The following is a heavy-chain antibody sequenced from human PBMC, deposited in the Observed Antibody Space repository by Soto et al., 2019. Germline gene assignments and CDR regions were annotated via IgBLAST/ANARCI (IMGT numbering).Heavy chain of an antibody. D-gene: IGHD6-13*01. Sequence: GGSLRLSCAASGFTFRNYGMHWVRQAPGKGLEWLAVIWYDGSNKYYVDSVKGRFTISRDNSKNTLYLQMNSLRAEDTAVYYCAKRSGSWRTDVSDYCGQGTLVTVSS. J-gene: IGHJ4*02. CDR1: GFTFRNYG. CDR2: IWYDGSNK. V-gene: IGHV3-33*06. CDR3: AKRSGSWRTDVSDY.